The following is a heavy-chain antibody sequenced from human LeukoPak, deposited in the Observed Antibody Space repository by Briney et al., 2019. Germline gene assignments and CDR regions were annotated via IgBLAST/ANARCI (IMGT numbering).Heavy chain of an antibody. V-gene: IGHV1-69*13. D-gene: IGHD4-11*01. CDR2: IIPIFGTA. CDR3: ATQMTTVTTLDY. Sequence: ASVKVSCKASGGTFSSYAINWVRQAPGQGLEWMGGIIPIFGTANYAQKFQGRVTITADESTSTAYMELSSLRSEDTAVYYCATQMTTVTTLDYWGQGTLVTVSS. CDR1: GGTFSSYA. J-gene: IGHJ4*02.